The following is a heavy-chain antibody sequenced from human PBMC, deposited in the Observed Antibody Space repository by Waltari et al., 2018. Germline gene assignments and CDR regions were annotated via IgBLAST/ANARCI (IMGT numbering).Heavy chain of an antibody. V-gene: IGHV4-39*07. D-gene: IGHD1-26*01. CDR3: ARGGSSYYDAYGT. J-gene: IGHJ3*02. Sequence: QLQLQESGPGLVKPSENLSATCTVFGFPFNDDNTYWGWTRRPPGEGREWVGSILSKGSTYYNTSLKSRVTVSIDTPNNQFSLKLTSVTATDTAVYFCARGGSSYYDAYGTWGQGSMVIVSS. CDR1: GFPFNDDNTY. CDR2: ILSKGST.